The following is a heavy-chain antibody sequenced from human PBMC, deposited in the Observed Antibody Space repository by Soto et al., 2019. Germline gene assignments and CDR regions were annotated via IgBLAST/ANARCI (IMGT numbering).Heavy chain of an antibody. CDR2: IYDSGST. D-gene: IGHD2-15*01. CDR1: GGSMSSYF. J-gene: IGHJ5*02. Sequence: QVHLQELGPGLVKPSETLSLTCTVSGGSMSSYFWSWIRQPPGKGLEWIGYIYDSGSTNKNPSLKSRVTMSVDASKNQFSLKLSSVTAADTAVYYCARVNPPCSGGSCYYTYNWFDPWGQGTLVTVSS. V-gene: IGHV4-59*01. CDR3: ARVNPPCSGGSCYYTYNWFDP.